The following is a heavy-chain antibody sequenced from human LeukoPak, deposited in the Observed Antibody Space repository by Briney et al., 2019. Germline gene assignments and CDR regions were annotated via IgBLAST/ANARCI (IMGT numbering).Heavy chain of an antibody. CDR1: GGSISSYY. CDR2: IYNRGST. V-gene: IGHV4-4*07. Sequence: PSETLSLTCTVSGGSISSYYWNWIRQPAGKGLEWIGRIYNRGSTNYNPSLKSRVTMSVDTSKNQFSLKLTSVTAADTAVYYCARVDDRNYYYYSDYWGQGTLVTVSS. CDR3: ARVDDRNYYYYSDY. J-gene: IGHJ4*02. D-gene: IGHD3-22*01.